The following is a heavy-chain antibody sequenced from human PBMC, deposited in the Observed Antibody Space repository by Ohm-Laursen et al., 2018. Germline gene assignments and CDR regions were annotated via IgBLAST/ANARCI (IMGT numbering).Heavy chain of an antibody. Sequence: SLRLSCTASGFTFSSFEMNWVRQAPGKGLEWLSYISSSGSTVYYADSVKGRFTISRDNAKNSLYLQMNSLRAEDTAVYYCARGYTNNYWGQGTLVTVSS. J-gene: IGHJ4*02. CDR2: ISSSGSTV. CDR1: GFTFSSFE. V-gene: IGHV3-48*03. D-gene: IGHD1-1*01. CDR3: ARGYTNNY.